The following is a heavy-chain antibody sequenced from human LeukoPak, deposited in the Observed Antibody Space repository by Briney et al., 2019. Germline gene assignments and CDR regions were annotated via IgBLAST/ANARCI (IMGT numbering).Heavy chain of an antibody. D-gene: IGHD1-26*01. CDR3: ASLHIVGVMDPHYYYYMDV. J-gene: IGHJ6*03. V-gene: IGHV1-69*01. CDR1: GGTFSSYA. CDR2: IIPIFGTA. Sequence: SVKVSCKASGGTFSSYAISWVRQAPGQGLEWMGGIIPIFGTANYAQKFQGRVTITADESTSTAYMELSSLRSEDTAVYYCASLHIVGVMDPHYYYYMDVWGKGTTVTVSS.